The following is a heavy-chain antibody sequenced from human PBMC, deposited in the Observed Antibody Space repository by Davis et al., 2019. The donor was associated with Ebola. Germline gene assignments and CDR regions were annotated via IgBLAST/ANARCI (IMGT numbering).Heavy chain of an antibody. J-gene: IGHJ4*02. CDR1: GGSIGSGSYY. CDR2: IYSGGNT. D-gene: IGHD6-6*01. CDR3: AREGQLVVDY. V-gene: IGHV4-39*02. Sequence: MPSETLSLTCTVSGGSIGSGSYYWGWIRQPPGKGLEWIGTIYSGGNTYYNPSLKSRVTISVDTSKNQFSLKLSSVTAEDTAVYYCAREGQLVVDYWGQGTLVTVSS.